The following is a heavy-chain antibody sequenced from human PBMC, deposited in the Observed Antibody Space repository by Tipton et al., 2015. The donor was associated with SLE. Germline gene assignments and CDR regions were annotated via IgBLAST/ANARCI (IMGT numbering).Heavy chain of an antibody. J-gene: IGHJ3*02. CDR2: ISSSSSYI. CDR1: GFTFSSYS. V-gene: IGHV3-21*01. D-gene: IGHD4-17*01. Sequence: SLRLSCAASGFTFSSYSMNWVRQAPGKGLEWVSSISSSSSYIYYADSVKGRFTISRDNAKNSLYLQMNSLRAEDTAVYYCARPVHDYGDGNDAFDIWGQGTTVTVSS. CDR3: ARPVHDYGDGNDAFDI.